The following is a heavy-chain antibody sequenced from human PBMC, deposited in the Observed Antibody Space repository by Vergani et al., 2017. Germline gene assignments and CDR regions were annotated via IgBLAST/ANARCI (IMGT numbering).Heavy chain of an antibody. Sequence: EVLLVESGGGLVKPWGSLRLSCADSRFSFRSFYLNWVRQAPGKGLEWVSSFPDSMRGRFAISRDKSQNTVNLQMNSLRTEDTAVYFCANSVIAGNVGVAYFGMDVWGRGTTVTVSS. CDR1: RFSFRSFY. D-gene: IGHD2/OR15-2a*01. V-gene: IGHV3-21*01. J-gene: IGHJ6*02. CDR3: ANSVIAGNVGVAYFGMDV.